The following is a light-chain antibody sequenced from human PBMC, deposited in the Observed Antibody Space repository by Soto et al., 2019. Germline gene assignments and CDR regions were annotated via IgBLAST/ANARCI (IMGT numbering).Light chain of an antibody. V-gene: IGKV1-39*01. J-gene: IGKJ1*01. CDR2: ETS. CDR3: KQTFSIPRT. CDR1: QNVRSY. Sequence: DMQITQSPSALSAAVGYRVNIACPASQNVRSYLNWYQQKPGKAPDLLIYETSTLQSGVPSRFSGTGYGTDFTLTISSLQTEDFATYYCKQTFSIPRTFGNGTKVDIK.